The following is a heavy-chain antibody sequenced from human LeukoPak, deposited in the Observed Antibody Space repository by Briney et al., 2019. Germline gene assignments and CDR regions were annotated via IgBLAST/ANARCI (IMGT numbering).Heavy chain of an antibody. CDR3: ASNTGTVFDY. D-gene: IGHD7-27*01. V-gene: IGHV4-59*01. Sequence: SETLSLTCTVSGDFITAYYWSWIRQPPGKGLEWIGYVYYSGSTEYNPALRSRVTISLEMSKHQFSLNLTSVTAADTAVYYCASNTGTVFDYWGQGALVTVSS. J-gene: IGHJ4*02. CDR1: GDFITAYY. CDR2: VYYSGST.